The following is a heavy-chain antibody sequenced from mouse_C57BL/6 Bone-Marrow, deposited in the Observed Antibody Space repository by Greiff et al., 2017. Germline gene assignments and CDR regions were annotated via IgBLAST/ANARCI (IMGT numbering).Heavy chain of an antibody. V-gene: IGHV1-64*01. D-gene: IGHD1-1*01. Sequence: QVHLQQPGAELVKPGASVKLSCKASGYTFTSYWMDWVKQRPGQGLEWIGMIHPDSGSTNYNEKCKSKATLTVDKSSSTAYMQPSSLTSEDSAVSYCARSALLLRYWYFDVWGTGTTVTVSS. CDR2: IHPDSGST. CDR1: GYTFTSYW. CDR3: ARSALLLRYWYFDV. J-gene: IGHJ1*03.